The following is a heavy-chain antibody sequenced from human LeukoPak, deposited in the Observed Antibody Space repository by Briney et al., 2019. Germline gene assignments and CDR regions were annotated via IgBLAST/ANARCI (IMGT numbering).Heavy chain of an antibody. CDR1: GYTFIPYA. Sequence: ASVKVSCKASGYTFIPYAIHWVRQAPGQRLEWMGWINADNGDTKYSQTFQGRVTFTRDTSASTAYMELSSLRSEDTAVYYCARGGGFTYVDYWGQGTLVTVSS. J-gene: IGHJ4*02. V-gene: IGHV1-3*01. D-gene: IGHD5-12*01. CDR3: ARGGGFTYVDY. CDR2: INADNGDT.